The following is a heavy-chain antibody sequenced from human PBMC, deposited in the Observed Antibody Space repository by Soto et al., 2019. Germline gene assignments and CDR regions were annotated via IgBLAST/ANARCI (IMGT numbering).Heavy chain of an antibody. CDR2: IIDSGGST. J-gene: IGHJ6*02. CDR3: GKGRSYYYYYGVDV. Sequence: LRLSCAASGFTFSTYAIGCVRQATGKGLEWVSDIIDSGGSTYYADAVKGRFTISRDNSKSTLYLQMNSLRAEDTAVYYCGKGRSYYYYYGVDVWGQGTTVTVSS. D-gene: IGHD1-26*01. V-gene: IGHV3-23*01. CDR1: GFTFSTYA.